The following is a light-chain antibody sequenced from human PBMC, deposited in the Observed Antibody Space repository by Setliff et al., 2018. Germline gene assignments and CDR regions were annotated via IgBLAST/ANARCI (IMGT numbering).Light chain of an antibody. CDR1: SSDVGGYNY. Sequence: QSALAQPASVSGSPGQSITTSCTGTSSDVGGYNYVSWYQQHPGKAPKPMIYDVTNRPSGVSNRFSGSKSGNTASLTISGLQAEDEADYYCSSCSSSSTLVFGGGTK. CDR3: SSCSSSSTLV. V-gene: IGLV2-14*03. J-gene: IGLJ2*01. CDR2: DVT.